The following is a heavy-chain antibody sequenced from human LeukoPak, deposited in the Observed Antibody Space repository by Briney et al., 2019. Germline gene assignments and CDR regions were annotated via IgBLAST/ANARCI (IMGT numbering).Heavy chain of an antibody. Sequence: SGTLSLTCAVSGGSISSSNWWNWVRQPRGKGLEWIREIYHSGSTNYNPSLKSRVTISVDKSKNQFSLKLSSVTAADTAVYYCARGPYYYGSGTLDYWGQGTLVTVSS. CDR2: IYHSGST. CDR1: GGSISSSNW. CDR3: ARGPYYYGSGTLDY. V-gene: IGHV4-4*02. D-gene: IGHD3-10*01. J-gene: IGHJ4*02.